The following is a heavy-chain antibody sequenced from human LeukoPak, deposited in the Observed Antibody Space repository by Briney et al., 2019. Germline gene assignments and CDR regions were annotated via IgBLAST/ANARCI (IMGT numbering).Heavy chain of an antibody. J-gene: IGHJ4*02. CDR3: ARDRKGYYDFWSGYSNFDY. V-gene: IGHV3-7*01. CDR1: GFTFSSYW. CDR2: IKQDGSEK. D-gene: IGHD3-3*01. Sequence: GGSLRLSCAASGFTFSSYWMSWVRQAPGKGLEWVANIKQDGSEKYYVDSVKGRFTISRDNAKNSLYLQMNSLRAEDTAVYYCARDRKGYYDFWSGYSNFDYWGQGTLVTVSS.